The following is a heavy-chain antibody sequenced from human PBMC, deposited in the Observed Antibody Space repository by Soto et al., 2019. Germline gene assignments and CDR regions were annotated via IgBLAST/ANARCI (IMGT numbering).Heavy chain of an antibody. V-gene: IGHV1-2*02. D-gene: IGHD5-12*01. CDR1: GYTFTGYY. CDR3: ARVHNHGSSANDWYFDI. Sequence: ASVKVSCKASGYTFTGYYMHWVRQAPGQGLEWMGWINPNSRDTKFAQKFQGRVTMTRDTSISTAYMELSRLRSDDTAVYYCARVHNHGSSANDWYFDIWGRGTLVTVSS. CDR2: INPNSRDT. J-gene: IGHJ2*01.